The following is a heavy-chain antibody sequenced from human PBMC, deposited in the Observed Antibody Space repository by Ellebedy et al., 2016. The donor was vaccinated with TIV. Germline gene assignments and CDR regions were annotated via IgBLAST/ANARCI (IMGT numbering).Heavy chain of an antibody. D-gene: IGHD1-1*01. J-gene: IGHJ6*02. CDR3: ARDAVQRYFYVVGV. V-gene: IGHV3-30*03. Sequence: GESLKISCAASGFTFSSYGMHWVRQAPGKGLAWVALVSYDGSSNYYADSVKGRFTISRDNSKNTLSLQMNSLRGEDSAVYYCARDAVQRYFYVVGVWGQGTTVTVSS. CDR2: VSYDGSSN. CDR1: GFTFSSYG.